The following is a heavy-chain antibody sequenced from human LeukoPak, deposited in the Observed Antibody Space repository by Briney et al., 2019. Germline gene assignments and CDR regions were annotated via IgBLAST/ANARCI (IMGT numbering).Heavy chain of an antibody. Sequence: SETLSLTCTVSGGSIASDNYFWSWIRQHPEKGLEWIGYIFYSGTTYYNPSLKSRVTISVDTSKNQFSLKLNSVIAADTAVYYCAREVNEPASADALDIWGQGTMVTVSS. D-gene: IGHD2-2*01. CDR2: IFYSGTT. CDR1: GGSIASDNYF. CDR3: AREVNEPASADALDI. V-gene: IGHV4-31*03. J-gene: IGHJ3*02.